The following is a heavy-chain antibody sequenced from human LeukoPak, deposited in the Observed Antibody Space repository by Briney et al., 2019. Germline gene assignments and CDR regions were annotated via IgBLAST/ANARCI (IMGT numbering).Heavy chain of an antibody. CDR1: GFIFSNYA. D-gene: IGHD1-1*01. Sequence: GGSLKLSCAGSGFIFSNYAMSWVRQAPGQGLEWVSTISNSGDATFYADAVKGRFTISRDNSKNTLYLQMYSLRAEDTAIYYCAKAPPYTKYFDYWGQGTLLTVSS. J-gene: IGHJ4*02. CDR3: AKAPPYTKYFDY. V-gene: IGHV3-23*01. CDR2: ISNSGDAT.